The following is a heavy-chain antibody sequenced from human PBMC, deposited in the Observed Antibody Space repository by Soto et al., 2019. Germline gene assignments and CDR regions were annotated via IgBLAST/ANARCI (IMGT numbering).Heavy chain of an antibody. CDR3: ARDSLRPARYYYYYGMDV. Sequence: ALVKVSCKASGYTFTGYYMHWVRQAPGQGLEWMGWINPNSGGTNYAQKFQGRVTMTRDTSISTAYMELSRLRSDDTAVYYCARDSLRPARYYYYYGMDVWGQGTTVTVSS. D-gene: IGHD6-6*01. V-gene: IGHV1-2*02. CDR2: INPNSGGT. CDR1: GYTFTGYY. J-gene: IGHJ6*02.